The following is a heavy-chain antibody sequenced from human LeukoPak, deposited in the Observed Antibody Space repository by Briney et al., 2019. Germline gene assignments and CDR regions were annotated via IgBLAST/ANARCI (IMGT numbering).Heavy chain of an antibody. CDR3: SRLASDDSGGYYGY. CDR1: GFTFSGSA. CDR2: IRSKANSYAT. Sequence: GGSLRLSCAASGFTFSGSAMHWVRQASGKGLEWVGRIRSKANSYATAYTASLKDRFTISRDDSKNTAYLQMNSLKSEDTAVYYCSRLASDDSGGYYGYWGQGTLVTVSS. V-gene: IGHV3-73*01. J-gene: IGHJ4*02. D-gene: IGHD3-22*01.